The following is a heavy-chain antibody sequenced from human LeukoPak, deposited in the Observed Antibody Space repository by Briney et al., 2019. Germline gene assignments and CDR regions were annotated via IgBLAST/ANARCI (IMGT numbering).Heavy chain of an antibody. CDR1: GFTFSSYW. Sequence: GGSLRLSCAASGFTFSSYWMSWVRQAPGKGLEWVANIKQDGSGKNYVDSVKGRFTISRDDAKKSLYLQMNSLRAEDTAVYYCARGLLAAAGIDYWGQGALVTVSS. V-gene: IGHV3-7*04. CDR3: ARGLLAAAGIDY. CDR2: IKQDGSGK. J-gene: IGHJ4*02. D-gene: IGHD6-13*01.